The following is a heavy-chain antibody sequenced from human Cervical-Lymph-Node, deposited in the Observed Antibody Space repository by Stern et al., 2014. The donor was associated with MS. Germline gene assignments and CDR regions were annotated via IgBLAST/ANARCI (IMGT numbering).Heavy chain of an antibody. J-gene: IGHJ4*02. CDR1: GFTFSSYG. D-gene: IGHD2-15*01. CDR3: ARDRHDLGYCSGGSCYLPDY. V-gene: IGHV3-33*01. CDR2: IWYDGSNK. Sequence: MQLVESGGGVVQPGRSLRLSCAASGFTFSSYGMHWVRPAPGKGLEWVAVIWYDGSNKYYADSVKGRFTISRDNSKNTLYLQMNSLRAEDTAVYYCARDRHDLGYCSGGSCYLPDYWGQGTLVTVSS.